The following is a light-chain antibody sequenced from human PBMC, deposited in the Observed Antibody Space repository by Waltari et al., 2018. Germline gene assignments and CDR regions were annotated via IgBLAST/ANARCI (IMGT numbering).Light chain of an antibody. CDR2: GAS. J-gene: IGKJ1*01. CDR3: QQYSSSPWT. CDR1: QPVARRY. Sequence: EVVLTQSPGSLSLSPGERATLSCRASQPVARRYLAWYHQRPHQAPRLLIYGASSRASGIPDRFSGSGSGTDFTLVIDRLEPEDFGMYYCQQYSSSPWTFCQGTKVEIK. V-gene: IGKV3-20*01.